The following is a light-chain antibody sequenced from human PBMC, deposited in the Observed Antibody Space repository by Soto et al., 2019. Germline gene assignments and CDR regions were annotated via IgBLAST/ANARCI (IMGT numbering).Light chain of an antibody. CDR2: DAS. Sequence: DIQMTQSPSSLSASVRDRVSITCRASQTISRWLAWYQQKPGRAPKLLIYDASTLESGVPSRFSGSGYETEFTLTISRLQPDDFATYFCHSRAFGQGTRLEIK. CDR3: HSRA. V-gene: IGKV1-5*01. J-gene: IGKJ5*01. CDR1: QTISRW.